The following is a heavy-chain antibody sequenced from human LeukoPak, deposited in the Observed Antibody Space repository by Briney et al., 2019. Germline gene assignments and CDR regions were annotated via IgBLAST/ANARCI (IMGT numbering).Heavy chain of an antibody. Sequence: PSETLSLTCSVFGGSITSYYWSWIRQPPGKGLEWLGYIYYTVTTNYNPSLKSRVTISVDTSKNQFSLKLSSVTAADTAVYYCASSERGARYYFDYWGQGTLVTVSS. CDR2: IYYTVTT. CDR3: ASSERGARYYFDY. D-gene: IGHD3-10*01. J-gene: IGHJ4*02. CDR1: GGSITSYY. V-gene: IGHV4-59*01.